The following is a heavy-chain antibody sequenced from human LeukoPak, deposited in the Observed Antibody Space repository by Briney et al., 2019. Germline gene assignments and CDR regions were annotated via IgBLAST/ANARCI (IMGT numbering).Heavy chain of an antibody. CDR3: ARERYSSSWYYYMDV. V-gene: IGHV1-8*01. D-gene: IGHD6-13*01. CDR2: MNPNSGNT. CDR1: GYTFTSYD. J-gene: IGHJ6*03. Sequence: ASVKVSCKASGYTFTSYDINWVRQATGQGLEWMGWMNPNSGNTGYAQKFQGRVTMTRNTSISTAYMELSSLRSEDTAVYYCARERYSSSWYYYMDVWGEGTTVTVSS.